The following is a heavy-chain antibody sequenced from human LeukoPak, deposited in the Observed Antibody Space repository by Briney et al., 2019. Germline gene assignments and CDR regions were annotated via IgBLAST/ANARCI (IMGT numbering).Heavy chain of an antibody. CDR1: GGSFSNGSYY. D-gene: IGHD7-27*01. V-gene: IGHV4-39*07. Sequence: SETLSLTCTVSGGSFSNGSYYWAWIRQPPGRGLEWIGSIYYSGITYYNPSLKSRVTMSVDTSKHQFSLNLTSVTAADTAVYYCASNTGTVFDYWGQGALATVSS. J-gene: IGHJ4*02. CDR3: ASNTGTVFDY. CDR2: IYYSGIT.